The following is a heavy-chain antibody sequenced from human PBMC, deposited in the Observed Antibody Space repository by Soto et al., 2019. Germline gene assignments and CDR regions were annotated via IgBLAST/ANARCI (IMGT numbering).Heavy chain of an antibody. D-gene: IGHD1-26*01. CDR3: ARGDRGAFDL. CDR1: EFTISYYW. CDR2: IHSDGSST. V-gene: IGHV3-74*01. J-gene: IGHJ3*01. Sequence: PGGPQRLSCAASEFTISYYWMHCVRQAQGKGLVWVSRIHSDGSSTTYADFVKGRFIISRDNARNTVDLQMNSVRVEDTAVYYCARGDRGAFDLWGQGTVVTVS.